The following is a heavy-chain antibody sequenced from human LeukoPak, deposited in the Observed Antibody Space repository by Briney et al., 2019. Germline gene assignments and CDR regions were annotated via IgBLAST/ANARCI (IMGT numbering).Heavy chain of an antibody. CDR2: IYHSGST. CDR1: GGSMSRVSYY. J-gene: IGHJ5*02. V-gene: IGHV4-30-2*01. Sequence: KPSETLSLTCAVSGGSMSRVSYYWGWIRQPPGKGLEWIGYIYHSGSTYYNPSLKSRVTISVDRSKNQFSLKLSSVTAADTAVYYCARGQEWLSWGQGTLVTVSS. D-gene: IGHD3-3*01. CDR3: ARGQEWLS.